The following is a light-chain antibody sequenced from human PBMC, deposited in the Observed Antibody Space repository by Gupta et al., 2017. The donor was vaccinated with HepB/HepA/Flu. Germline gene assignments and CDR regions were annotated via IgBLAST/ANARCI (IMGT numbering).Light chain of an antibody. CDR1: QSVSSN. Sequence: EIVMTQSPATLFVSPGERATLSCRASQSVSSNLAWYQQKPGQAPRLLIYGASTRATDIPARFSGTGSGTEFTLTISSLQSEDFAVYYCQQYNNWPPWTFGQGTQVEIK. J-gene: IGKJ1*01. CDR3: QQYNNWPPWT. V-gene: IGKV3-15*01. CDR2: GAS.